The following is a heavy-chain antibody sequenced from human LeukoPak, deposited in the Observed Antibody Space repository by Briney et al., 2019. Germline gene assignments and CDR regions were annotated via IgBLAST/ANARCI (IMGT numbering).Heavy chain of an antibody. Sequence: ASVKVSCKASGGTFSSYAISWVRQAPGQGLEWMGGIIPIFGTANYAQKFQGRVTITADESTSTACMELSSLRSEDTAVYYCARGEDIVVVPPAGYYYGMDVWGQGTTVTVSS. CDR1: GGTFSSYA. CDR2: IIPIFGTA. D-gene: IGHD2-2*01. CDR3: ARGEDIVVVPPAGYYYGMDV. J-gene: IGHJ6*02. V-gene: IGHV1-69*01.